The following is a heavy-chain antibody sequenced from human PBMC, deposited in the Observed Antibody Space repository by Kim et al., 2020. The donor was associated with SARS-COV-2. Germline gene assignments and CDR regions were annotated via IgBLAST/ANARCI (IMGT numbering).Heavy chain of an antibody. D-gene: IGHD3-10*01. V-gene: IGHV3-30*04. CDR3: ARDPSSLITMVQGVSFDY. CDR1: GFTFSSYA. J-gene: IGHJ4*02. Sequence: GGSLRLSCAASGFTFSSYAMHWVRQAPGKGLEWVAVISYDGSNKYYVDSVKGRFTISRDNSKNTLYLQMNSLRAEDTAVYYCARDPSSLITMVQGVSFDYWGQGTLVTVSS. CDR2: ISYDGSNK.